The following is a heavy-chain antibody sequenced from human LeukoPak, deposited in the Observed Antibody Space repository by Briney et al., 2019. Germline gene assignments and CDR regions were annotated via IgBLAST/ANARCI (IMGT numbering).Heavy chain of an antibody. V-gene: IGHV3-48*01. D-gene: IGHD6-6*01. CDR2: ISSSSSTI. CDR3: ARDELYSSLSVYFDY. Sequence: GSLRLSCAASGFTFSSYSMNWVRQAPGKGLEWVSYISSSSSTIYYADSVKGRFTISRDNARNSLYLQMNSLRAEYTAVYYCARDELYSSLSVYFDYWGQGTLVTVSS. J-gene: IGHJ4*02. CDR1: GFTFSSYS.